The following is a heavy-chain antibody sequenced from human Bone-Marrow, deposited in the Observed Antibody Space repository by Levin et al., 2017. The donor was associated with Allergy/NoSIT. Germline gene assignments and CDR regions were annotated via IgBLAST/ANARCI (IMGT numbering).Heavy chain of an antibody. V-gene: IGHV4-31*03. Sequence: SETLSLTCTVSGGSISSGYYYWTWIRQHPGRGLEWIGYISYSGDTYYNPSLESRLTISRDVSKNQFSLKLTSVTAADTSVYYCARDQRRKNNWNDSFDYWGQGTLITVSS. D-gene: IGHD1-20*01. J-gene: IGHJ4*02. CDR2: ISYSGDT. CDR3: ARDQRRKNNWNDSFDY. CDR1: GGSISSGYYY.